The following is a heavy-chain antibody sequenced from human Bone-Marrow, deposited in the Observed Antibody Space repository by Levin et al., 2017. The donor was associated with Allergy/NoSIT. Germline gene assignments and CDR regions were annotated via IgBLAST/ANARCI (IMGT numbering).Heavy chain of an antibody. D-gene: IGHD7-27*01. CDR3: ARDRAPLTGDLPRGVPPLLLMKQEDY. CDR1: GFTFSSYA. V-gene: IGHV3-30-3*01. Sequence: PGGSLRLSCAASGFTFSSYAMHWVRQAPGKGLEWVAVISYDGSNKYYADSVKGRFTISRDNSKNTLYLQMNSLRAEDTAVYYCARDRAPLTGDLPRGVPPLLLMKQEDYWGQGTLVTVSS. CDR2: ISYDGSNK. J-gene: IGHJ4*02.